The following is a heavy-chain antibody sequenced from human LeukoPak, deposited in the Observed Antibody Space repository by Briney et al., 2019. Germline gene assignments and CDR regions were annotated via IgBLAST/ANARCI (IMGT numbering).Heavy chain of an antibody. V-gene: IGHV4-59*01. Sequence: SQTLSLTCTVSGGSISSYYWSWIRQPPGKGLEWIGYIYYSGSTNYSPSLKSRVTISLDTSKNQFSLKLSSVTAADTAVYYCARNRGVNLDYWGQGTLVTVSS. J-gene: IGHJ4*02. D-gene: IGHD3-10*01. CDR3: ARNRGVNLDY. CDR2: IYYSGST. CDR1: GGSISSYY.